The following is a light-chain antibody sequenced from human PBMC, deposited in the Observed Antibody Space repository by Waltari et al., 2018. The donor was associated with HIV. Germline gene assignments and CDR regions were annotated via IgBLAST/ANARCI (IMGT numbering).Light chain of an antibody. J-gene: IGKJ1*01. CDR3: QKYNSAPRT. Sequence: IQMTHSPSSLSASVGDRVTIPCRASQGISNYLAWYQQKPGKIPKLLIYTASTLQSGVPSRFSGSGSGTDFTLTISSLQPEDVATYYCQKYNSAPRTFGQGTKVEIK. CDR1: QGISNY. V-gene: IGKV1-27*01. CDR2: TAS.